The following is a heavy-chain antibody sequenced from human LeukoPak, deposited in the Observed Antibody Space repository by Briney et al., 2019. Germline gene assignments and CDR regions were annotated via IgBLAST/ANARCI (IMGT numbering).Heavy chain of an antibody. Sequence: GESLKISCKASGYSFSNYWIGWVRQMPGKGLEWMGIIYPGDSDTRYSPSFQGQVTISADKSISTAYLQWSSLKASDTAMYYCARLLYYYGSGYGYYYMDVWGKGTTVTISS. V-gene: IGHV5-51*01. CDR1: GYSFSNYW. CDR3: ARLLYYYGSGYGYYYMDV. CDR2: IYPGDSDT. D-gene: IGHD3-10*01. J-gene: IGHJ6*03.